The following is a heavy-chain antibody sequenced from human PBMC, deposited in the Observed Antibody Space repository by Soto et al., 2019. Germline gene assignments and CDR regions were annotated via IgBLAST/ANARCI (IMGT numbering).Heavy chain of an antibody. CDR2: IYPGDSDT. CDR1: GYSFTSYW. V-gene: IGHV5-51*01. J-gene: IGHJ5*02. CDR3: ARRLASSSWYSWFDP. D-gene: IGHD6-13*01. Sequence: GESLKISCKGSGYSFTSYWIGWVRQMPGKGLEWMGIIYPGDSDTRYSPSFQGQVTISADKSISTAYLQWSSLKASDTAMYYCARRLASSSWYSWFDPWGQGTLVTVSS.